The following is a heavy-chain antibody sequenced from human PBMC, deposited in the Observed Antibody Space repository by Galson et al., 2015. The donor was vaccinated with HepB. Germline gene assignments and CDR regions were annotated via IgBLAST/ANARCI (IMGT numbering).Heavy chain of an antibody. CDR2: ISNGGGTT. Sequence: SLRLSCAAYGFTFSSFAMSWVRQAPGKGLEWVSTISNGGGTTYYADSVKGRFIISRDNSKDTLYLQMNSLRAEDTAVYYCARSVFDTSGYSRFHWYFDLWGRGTLVTVSS. D-gene: IGHD3-22*01. CDR1: GFTFSSFA. J-gene: IGHJ2*01. V-gene: IGHV3-23*01. CDR3: ARSVFDTSGYSRFHWYFDL.